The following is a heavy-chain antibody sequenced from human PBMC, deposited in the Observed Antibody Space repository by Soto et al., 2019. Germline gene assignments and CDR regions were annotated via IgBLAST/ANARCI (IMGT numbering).Heavy chain of an antibody. V-gene: IGHV1-18*01. CDR2: ISAYNGNT. Sequence: QVQLVQSGAEVKKPGASVKVSCKASGYNFTSYGISWVRQAPGQGLEWMGWISAYNGNTNYAQKLQGRVTMTTDRPTSTAYRELSSLRSDDTAVYYCARDAAVGLLAYWGQGTLVTVSS. J-gene: IGHJ4*02. CDR1: GYNFTSYG. CDR3: ARDAAVGLLAY. D-gene: IGHD3-10*01.